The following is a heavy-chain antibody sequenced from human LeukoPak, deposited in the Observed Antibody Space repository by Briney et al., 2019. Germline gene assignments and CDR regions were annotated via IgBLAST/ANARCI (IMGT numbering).Heavy chain of an antibody. J-gene: IGHJ5*02. CDR1: GYTLTELS. CDR3: ATGPKWLRYAYNWFDP. D-gene: IGHD5-12*01. V-gene: IGHV1-24*01. CDR2: FDPEDGET. Sequence: GASVKVPCKVSGYTLTELSMHWVRQAPGKGLEWMGGFDPEDGETIYAQKFQGRVTMTEDTSTDTAYMELSSLRSEDTAVYYCATGPKWLRYAYNWFDPWGQGTLVTVSS.